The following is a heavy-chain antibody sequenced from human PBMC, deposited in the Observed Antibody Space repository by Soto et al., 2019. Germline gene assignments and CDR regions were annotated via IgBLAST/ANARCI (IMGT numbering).Heavy chain of an antibody. CDR2: IYDGGST. CDR3: AGEWGTTVTAFDP. J-gene: IGHJ5*02. CDR1: GDSISSSSYF. Sequence: SETLSLTCTVSGDSISSSSYFWSWIRQPPGKGLEWIGYIYDGGSTNYNPSLKSRVTISLDASKNQFSLRLSSVTAADTAVYYCAGEWGTTVTAFDPWGQGTLVTVSS. V-gene: IGHV4-61*01. D-gene: IGHD2-21*02.